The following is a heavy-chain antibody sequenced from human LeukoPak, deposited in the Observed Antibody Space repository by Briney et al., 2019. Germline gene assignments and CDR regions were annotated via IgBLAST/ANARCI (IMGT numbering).Heavy chain of an antibody. D-gene: IGHD3-10*01. V-gene: IGHV3-21*01. CDR2: ISTSGSYI. CDR3: ATDLIHYYASGAKT. CDR1: GFTFSSYN. Sequence: GGSLRLSCAASGFTFSSYNMNWVRQAPGKGLEWVSSISTSGSYIYYANSMKGRFTISRDNAKNSLYLQMNSLRVEDSAVYYCATDLIHYYASGAKTWGQGTLVTVSS. J-gene: IGHJ5*02.